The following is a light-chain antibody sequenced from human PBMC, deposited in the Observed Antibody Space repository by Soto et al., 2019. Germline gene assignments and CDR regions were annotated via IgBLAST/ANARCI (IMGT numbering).Light chain of an antibody. CDR1: PSVSGY. V-gene: IGKV3-11*01. CDR3: QQRSNWPST. J-gene: IGKJ4*01. CDR2: DAS. Sequence: EIVLTQSPATLSLSPGTRATLSCRASPSVSGYLAWYQQKPGQAPRLLIYDASTWATGIPARFSGSGSGTDFTLTITSLEPEDFAVYYCQQRSNWPSTFGGGTKVEI.